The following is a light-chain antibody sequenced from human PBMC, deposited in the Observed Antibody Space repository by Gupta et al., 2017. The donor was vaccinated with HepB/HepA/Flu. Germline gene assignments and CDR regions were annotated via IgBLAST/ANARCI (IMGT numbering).Light chain of an antibody. V-gene: IGKV3-15*01. CDR1: QSISSN. J-gene: IGKJ2*01. CDR3: QQYNNWPPIYT. Sequence: EIVMTQSPATLSVSPGERATLSCRVSQSISSNLAWYQQKPGQAPRLLIYGASTRATGIPARFSGSGSGTEFTLTISSLQSEDFAVYYCQQYNNWPPIYTFGQGTKLEIK. CDR2: GAS.